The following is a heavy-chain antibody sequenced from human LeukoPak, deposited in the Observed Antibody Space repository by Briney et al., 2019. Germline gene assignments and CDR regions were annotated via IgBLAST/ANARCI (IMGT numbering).Heavy chain of an antibody. D-gene: IGHD5-24*01. J-gene: IGHJ6*02. CDR2: ISSSGTTI. CDR1: GFTVSSNY. Sequence: GGSLRLSCAASGFTVSSNYMSWVRQAPGKGLEWVSYISSSGTTIYYADSVKGRFTISRDNAKNSLYLQMNSLRAEDTAVYYCARHLENYFYYYGMDVWGQGTTVTVSS. V-gene: IGHV3-11*04. CDR3: ARHLENYFYYYGMDV.